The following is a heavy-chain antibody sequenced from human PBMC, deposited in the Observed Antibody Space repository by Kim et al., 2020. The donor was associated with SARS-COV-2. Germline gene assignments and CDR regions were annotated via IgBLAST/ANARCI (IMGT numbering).Heavy chain of an antibody. CDR3: ARRDYPFYPVDY. D-gene: IGHD3-3*02. Sequence: SETLSLTCTVSGGSISSSSYYWGWIRQPPGKGLEWIGSLYYSGSTYYNPSLKSRVTISVDTSKNQFSLKLSSVTAADTAVYYCARRDYPFYPVDYWGQGTLGTVSS. CDR1: GGSISSSSYY. V-gene: IGHV4-39*01. J-gene: IGHJ4*02. CDR2: LYYSGST.